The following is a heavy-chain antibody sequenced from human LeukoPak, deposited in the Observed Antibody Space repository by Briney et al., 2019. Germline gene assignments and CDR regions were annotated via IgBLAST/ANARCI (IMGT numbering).Heavy chain of an antibody. CDR2: IYYSGST. V-gene: IGHV4-39*01. Sequence: SETLSLTCTVSGGSISSSRYYWGWIRQPPGKGLEWIGSIYYSGSTYYNPSLKSRVTISVVTSKNQFSLKLSSVTAADTAVYYCARRPAAGASYYYYGMDVWGQGTTVTVSS. J-gene: IGHJ6*02. CDR3: ARRPAAGASYYYYGMDV. CDR1: GGSISSSRYY. D-gene: IGHD6-13*01.